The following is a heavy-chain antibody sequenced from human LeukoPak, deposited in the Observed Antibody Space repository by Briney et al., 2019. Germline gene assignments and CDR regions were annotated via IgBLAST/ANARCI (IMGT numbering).Heavy chain of an antibody. CDR3: AKSVSRITIFGVVIGYFDY. D-gene: IGHD3-3*01. J-gene: IGHJ4*02. V-gene: IGHV3-23*01. CDR2: ISGSGGST. CDR1: GFTFSSYA. Sequence: GGSLRLSCAASGFTFSSYAMSWVRQAPGKGLEGVSAISGSGGSTYYADSVKGRFTIYRDNSKHTLDLQMTSLRAEDTAVYYCAKSVSRITIFGVVIGYFDYWGQGTLVTVSS.